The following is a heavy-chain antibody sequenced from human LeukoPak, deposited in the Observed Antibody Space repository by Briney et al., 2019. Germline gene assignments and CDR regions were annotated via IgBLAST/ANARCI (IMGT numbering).Heavy chain of an antibody. CDR1: GLTFSNYA. J-gene: IGHJ3*02. CDR2: ISGSGGKT. V-gene: IGHV3-23*01. CDR3: ARGYFFPRAFDI. Sequence: PGGSLRLSCAASGLTFSNYAMNWVRQAPGKGLEWVSSISGSGGKTNYADSVKGRFTISRDNSKNTLYLQMNSLRAEDTAVYYCARGYFFPRAFDIWGQGTMVTVSS. D-gene: IGHD3-22*01.